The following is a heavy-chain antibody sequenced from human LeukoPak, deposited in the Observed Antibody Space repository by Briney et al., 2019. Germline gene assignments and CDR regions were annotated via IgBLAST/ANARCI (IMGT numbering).Heavy chain of an antibody. J-gene: IGHJ6*03. V-gene: IGHV4-4*09. CDR3: ARHMYYYYMDV. CDR2: IYTSGST. Sequence: SETLSLTCTVSGGSISSYYWSWIRQPPGKGLEWIGYIYTSGSTNYNPSLKSRVTISVDTSKNQFSLELSSVTAADTAVYYCARHMYYYYMDVWGKGTTVTVSS. CDR1: GGSISSYY.